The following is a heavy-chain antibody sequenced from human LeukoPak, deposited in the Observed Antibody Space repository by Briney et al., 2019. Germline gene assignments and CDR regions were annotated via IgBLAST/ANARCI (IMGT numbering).Heavy chain of an antibody. CDR3: ARDLGIAAAGTHDAFDI. D-gene: IGHD6-13*01. J-gene: IGHJ3*02. Sequence: GGSLRLSCAASGFTVSSNYMSWVRQAPGKGLEWVSVIYSGGSTYYADSVKGRFTISRDNSKNTLYLQMNSLRAEDTAVYYCARDLGIAAAGTHDAFDIWGQGTMVTVSS. CDR1: GFTVSSNY. CDR2: IYSGGST. V-gene: IGHV3-53*01.